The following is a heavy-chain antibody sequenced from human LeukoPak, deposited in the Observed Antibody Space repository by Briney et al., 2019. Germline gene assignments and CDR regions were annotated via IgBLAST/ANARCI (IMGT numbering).Heavy chain of an antibody. D-gene: IGHD3-22*01. V-gene: IGHV1-2*06. CDR2: INPNSGAT. Sequence: ASVKVSCKASGDTFTSYYMHWVRQAPGQGLEWMGRINPNSGATNYAQKFQGRVTITTDASISTAYMELSRLRSDDTAVYYCASAPYSSDYYDYEYYMDVWGKETRLSVS. CDR3: ASAPYSSDYYDYEYYMDV. CDR1: GDTFTSYY. J-gene: IGHJ6*03.